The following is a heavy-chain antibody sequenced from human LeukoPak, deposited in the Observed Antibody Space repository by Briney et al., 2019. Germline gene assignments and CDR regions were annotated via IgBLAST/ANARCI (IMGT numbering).Heavy chain of an antibody. D-gene: IGHD2-15*01. CDR1: GGTFSSYA. J-gene: IGHJ3*02. CDR3: ARSGGVVVDATTNAFDI. CDR2: IIPILGIA. V-gene: IGHV1-69*04. Sequence: GASVKVSCKASGGTFSSYAISWVRQAPGQGLEWMGRIIPILGIANYAQKFQGRVTITADKSTSTAYMELSSLRSEDTAVYYCARSGGVVVDATTNAFDIWGQGTMVTVSS.